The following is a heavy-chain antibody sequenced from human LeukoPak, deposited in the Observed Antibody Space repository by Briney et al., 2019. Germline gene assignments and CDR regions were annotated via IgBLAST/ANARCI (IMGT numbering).Heavy chain of an antibody. CDR1: GFTFSSYA. V-gene: IGHV3-23*01. CDR3: AKRVVSNWYFDL. CDR2: ISGSGGST. D-gene: IGHD3-22*01. Sequence: GGSLRLSCAAPGFTFSSYAMSWVRQAPGKGLGWVSAISGSGGSTYYADSVKGRFTISRDNSKNTLYLQMNSLRAEDTAVYYCAKRVVSNWYFDLWGRGTLVTVSS. J-gene: IGHJ2*01.